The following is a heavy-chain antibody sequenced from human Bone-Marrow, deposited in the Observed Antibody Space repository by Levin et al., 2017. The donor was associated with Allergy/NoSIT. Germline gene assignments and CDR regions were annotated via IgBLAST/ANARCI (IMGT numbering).Heavy chain of an antibody. V-gene: IGHV3-7*01. CDR1: GFTFPSSW. J-gene: IGHJ4*02. CDR2: IKPDGSGE. Sequence: LSLPCAASGFTFPSSWISWVRRAPGKGLEWVANIKPDGSGEYYVDSVKGRFSVSRDNAKNLVYLQMSSLRVDDTAMYDCARDVEVAAYDYWGQGTLVTVSS. D-gene: IGHD1-26*01. CDR3: ARDVEVAAYDY.